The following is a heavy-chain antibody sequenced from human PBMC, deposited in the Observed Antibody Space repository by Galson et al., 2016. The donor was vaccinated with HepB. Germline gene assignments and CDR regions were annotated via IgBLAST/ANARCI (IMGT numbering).Heavy chain of an antibody. CDR3: ARRFIGGAFDT. D-gene: IGHD2-15*01. CDR1: GFSLSTSGMC. Sequence: PALVKPTQTLTLTCTFSGFSLSTSGMCLTWIRQPPGKALEWLALIDWDDQKYYSTSLQTRLNMSKGTSKNQVVLTMTNVDPADTAPYYCARRFIGGAFDTWGQGTVVIVSA. J-gene: IGHJ3*02. CDR2: IDWDDQK. V-gene: IGHV2-70*01.